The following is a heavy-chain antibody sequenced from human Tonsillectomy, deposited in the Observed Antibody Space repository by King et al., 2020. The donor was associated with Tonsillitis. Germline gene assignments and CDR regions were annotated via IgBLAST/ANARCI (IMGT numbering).Heavy chain of an antibody. CDR2: INSDGSRT. Sequence: VQLVESGGGLVQPGGSLRLSCAASGFTFSSYWIHWVRQAPGKGLVWVSRINSDGSRTSYADSVKRRFTISRDNAKNTLYLQMNSLRAEDTAVYYCARCIRSGWSWGGMDVWGQGTTVTVSS. V-gene: IGHV3-74*01. D-gene: IGHD6-19*01. CDR3: ARCIRSGWSWGGMDV. CDR1: GFTFSSYW. J-gene: IGHJ6*02.